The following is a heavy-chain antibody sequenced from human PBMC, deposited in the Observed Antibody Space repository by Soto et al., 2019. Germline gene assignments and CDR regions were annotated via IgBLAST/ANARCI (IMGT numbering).Heavy chain of an antibody. V-gene: IGHV1-18*01. Sequence: QVQLVQSGAEVKKPGASVMLSCKASGYTFNKHAIMWVRQARGQGLEWMGWISAHNGNTNSAPKCXRXPTXTTNTSTSPAHMELSSLRSDDTAVNYCAKVLGGTYFDASDYWGQGALVTVSS. D-gene: IGHD3-22*01. J-gene: IGHJ4*02. CDR2: ISAHNGNT. CDR3: AKVLGGTYFDASDY. CDR1: GYTFNKHA.